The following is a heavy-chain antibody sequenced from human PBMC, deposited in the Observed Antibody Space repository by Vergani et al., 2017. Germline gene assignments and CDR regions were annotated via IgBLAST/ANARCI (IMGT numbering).Heavy chain of an antibody. CDR1: GYTLTELS. Sequence: QVQLVQSGAEVKKPGASVKVSCKVSGYTLTELSMHWVRQAPGKGLEWMGGFDPEDGETIYAQKFQGRVTLTEDTSTDRAYMERSRLRSEDTAVYYCARGGDSGSYSSKYYYYYXMDVWGKGTTVTVSS. CDR3: ARGGDSGSYSSKYYYYYXMDV. D-gene: IGHD1-26*01. J-gene: IGHJ6*03. CDR2: FDPEDGET. V-gene: IGHV1-24*01.